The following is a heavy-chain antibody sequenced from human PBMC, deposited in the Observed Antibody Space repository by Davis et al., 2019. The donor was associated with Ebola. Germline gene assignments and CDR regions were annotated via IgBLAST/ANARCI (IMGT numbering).Heavy chain of an antibody. V-gene: IGHV4-31*03. CDR3: ARYENYYNWFDP. J-gene: IGHJ5*02. CDR1: GGSISSGGYY. Sequence: PSETLSLTCTVSGGSISSGGYYWSWIRQHPGKGLEWIGYIYYSGSTYYNPSLKSRVTISVDTSKNQFSLKLSSVTAADTAVYYCARYENYYNWFDPWGQGTLVTVSS. CDR2: IYYSGST. D-gene: IGHD1-26*01.